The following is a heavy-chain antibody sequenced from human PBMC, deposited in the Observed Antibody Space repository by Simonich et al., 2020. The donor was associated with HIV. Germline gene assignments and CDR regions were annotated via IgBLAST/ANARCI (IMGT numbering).Heavy chain of an antibody. Sequence: QVQLQQWGAGLLKPSETLSLTCAVYGGSFSGYYWSWIRQPPGKGLEWIGEINHSGSTNYNPSLKSRVTISVDTSKNQFSLKLSSVTAADTAVYYCARLTAGGLGEYFQHWGHGTLVTVSS. CDR3: ARLTAGGLGEYFQH. D-gene: IGHD6-13*01. V-gene: IGHV4-34*01. CDR2: INHSGST. J-gene: IGHJ1*01. CDR1: GGSFSGYY.